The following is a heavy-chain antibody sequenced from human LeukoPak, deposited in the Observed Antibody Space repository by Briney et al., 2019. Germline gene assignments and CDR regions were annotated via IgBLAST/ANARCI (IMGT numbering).Heavy chain of an antibody. J-gene: IGHJ4*02. CDR2: ISYDGSNK. V-gene: IGHV3-30*01. CDR1: GFTCSSYA. CDR3: ARDSGRGVVVPAARAGY. Sequence: GGSLRLSCAASGFTCSSYAMHWVRQAPGKGLEWVAVISYDGSNKYYGDSVKGRFTISRDNSKNTLYLQMNSLRAEDTAVYYCARDSGRGVVVPAARAGYWGQGTLVTVSS. D-gene: IGHD2-2*01.